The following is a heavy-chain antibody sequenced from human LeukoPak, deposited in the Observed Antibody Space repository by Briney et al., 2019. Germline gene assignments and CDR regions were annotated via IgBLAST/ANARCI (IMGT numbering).Heavy chain of an antibody. CDR3: ANYYDSSGYVY. D-gene: IGHD3-22*01. CDR1: GFTFSSYA. V-gene: IGHV3-30-3*01. CDR2: ISYDGSNK. J-gene: IGHJ4*02. Sequence: GGSLRLSCAASGFTFSSYAMPWVRQAPGKGLEWVAVISYDGSNKYYADSVKGRFTISRDNSKNTLYLQMNSLRAEDTAVYYCANYYDSSGYVYWGQGTLVTVSS.